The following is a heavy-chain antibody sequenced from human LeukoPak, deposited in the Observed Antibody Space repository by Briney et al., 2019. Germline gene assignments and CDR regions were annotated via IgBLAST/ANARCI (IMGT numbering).Heavy chain of an antibody. D-gene: IGHD3-22*01. CDR2: ISSSSSYI. CDR3: ARAKSSSGYSPAFDY. CDR1: GFTFSSYE. V-gene: IGHV3-21*01. Sequence: GGSLRLSCAASGFTFSSYEMNWVRQAPGKGLEWVSSISSSSSYIYYADSVKGRFTISRDNAKNSLYLQMNSLRAEDTAVYYCARAKSSSGYSPAFDYWGQGTLVTVSS. J-gene: IGHJ4*02.